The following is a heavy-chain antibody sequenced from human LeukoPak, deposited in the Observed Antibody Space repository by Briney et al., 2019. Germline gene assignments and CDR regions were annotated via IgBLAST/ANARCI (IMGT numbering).Heavy chain of an antibody. CDR2: IYYSGST. CDR3: ARWDSGWYEGENWFDP. J-gene: IGHJ5*02. CDR1: GGSISSYY. V-gene: IGHV4-59*01. D-gene: IGHD6-19*01. Sequence: SETLSLTCTVSGGSISSYYWSWIRQPPGKGLEWIGYIYYSGSTNYNPSLKSRVTLSVDTSKNQFSLKLSSVTAADTAVYYCARWDSGWYEGENWFDPWGQGTLVTVSS.